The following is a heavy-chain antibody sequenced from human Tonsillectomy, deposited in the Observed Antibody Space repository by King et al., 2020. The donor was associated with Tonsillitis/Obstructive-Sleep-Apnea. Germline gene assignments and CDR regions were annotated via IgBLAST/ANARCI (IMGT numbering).Heavy chain of an antibody. CDR1: GFTFSNYW. CDR3: VRGTSDWKGVDY. D-gene: IGHD6-19*01. J-gene: IGHJ4*02. CDR2: ISGDGTRT. Sequence: VQLVESGGGLVQPGGSLRLSCAASGFTFSNYWMHWVRQAPGKGLESVSLISGDGTRTVYADSVKGRFTMSRDNAENTLYLQMSSLRAEDTAVYYCVRGTSDWKGVDYWGQGTLVTVSS. V-gene: IGHV3-74*01.